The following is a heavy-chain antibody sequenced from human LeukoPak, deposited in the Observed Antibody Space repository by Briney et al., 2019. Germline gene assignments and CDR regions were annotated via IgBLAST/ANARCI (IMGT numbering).Heavy chain of an antibody. CDR1: GYTFTGYY. J-gene: IGHJ4*02. CDR3: ARVHLRYFDCLPLDY. CDR2: INPNSGGT. V-gene: IGHV1-2*02. Sequence: ASVKVSCKASGYTFTGYYMHWVRQAPGQGLEWMGWINPNSGGTNYAQKFQGRVTMTRDTSISTAYMELSRLRSDDTAVYYCARVHLRYFDCLPLDYWGQGTLVTVSS. D-gene: IGHD3-9*01.